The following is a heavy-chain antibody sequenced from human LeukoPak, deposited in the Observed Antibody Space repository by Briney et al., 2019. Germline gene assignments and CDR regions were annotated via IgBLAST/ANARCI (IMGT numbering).Heavy chain of an antibody. CDR3: ARDKWLTTTHYFDY. CDR1: GFTFSSYS. J-gene: IGHJ4*02. D-gene: IGHD4-11*01. Sequence: GGSLRLSCAASGFTFSSYSMNWVRQAPGKGLEWVSSISSSSSYIYYTDSVKGRFTISRDNAKNSVYLQMNSLRAEDTAVYYCARDKWLTTTHYFDYWGQGTLVTVSS. V-gene: IGHV3-21*01. CDR2: ISSSSSYI.